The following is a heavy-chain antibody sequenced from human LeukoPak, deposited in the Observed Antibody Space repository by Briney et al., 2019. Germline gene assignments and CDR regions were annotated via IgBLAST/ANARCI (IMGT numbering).Heavy chain of an antibody. Sequence: GGSLRLSCAASGFTFSSYSMNWVRQAPGKGLEWVSSISSSSSYIYYADSVKGRFTISRDNAKNSLYLQMNSLRAEDTAVYYCARQIHSSGRSLDYRGQGTLVTVSS. CDR1: GFTFSSYS. CDR2: ISSSSSYI. CDR3: ARQIHSSGRSLDY. D-gene: IGHD6-19*01. V-gene: IGHV3-21*01. J-gene: IGHJ4*02.